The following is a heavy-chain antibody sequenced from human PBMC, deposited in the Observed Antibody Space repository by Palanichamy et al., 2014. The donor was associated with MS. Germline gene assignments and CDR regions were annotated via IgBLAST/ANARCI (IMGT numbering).Heavy chain of an antibody. J-gene: IGHJ4*02. D-gene: IGHD2-15*01. V-gene: IGHV1-18*01. CDR2: NNGYNGDT. CDR1: GYSLTSYG. CDR3: VRVYCSGGSCYYFDY. Sequence: QVQLVQSGAEVRKPGASVKVSCKASGYSLTSYGISWVRQAPGQGLEWMGWNNGYNGDTKYVQKVQDRVTMTTDIPTSTAYMELRSLRPDDTAIYFCVRVYCSGGSCYYFDYWGQGTLVTVSS.